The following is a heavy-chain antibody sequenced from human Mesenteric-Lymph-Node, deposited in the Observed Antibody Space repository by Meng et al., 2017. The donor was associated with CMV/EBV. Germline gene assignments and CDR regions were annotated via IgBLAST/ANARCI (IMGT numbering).Heavy chain of an antibody. CDR1: GGYCRGYD. D-gene: IGHD3-16*01. CDR2: INHSEST. CDR3: ARVRGHLPNP. J-gene: IGHJ5*02. V-gene: IGHV4-34*01. Sequence: SRTGAVYGGYCRGYDWSWIRQPPGKGLEGIGKINHSESTNYNPSLKRRVTISVDTSKNQFSLKLSSVTAADAAVYYCARVRGHLPNPWGQGTLVTVSS.